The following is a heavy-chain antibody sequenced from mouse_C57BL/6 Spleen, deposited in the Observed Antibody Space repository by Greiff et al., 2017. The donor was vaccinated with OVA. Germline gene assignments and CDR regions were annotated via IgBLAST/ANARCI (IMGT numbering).Heavy chain of an antibody. Sequence: VQLQQSGPELVKPGASVKISCKASGYTFTDYYMNWVKQSHGKSLEWIGDINPNNGGTSYNQKFKGKATLTVDKSSSTAYMELRSLTSEDSAVYYCASWDYYGSSYGYFDVWGTGTTVTVSS. CDR1: GYTFTDYY. D-gene: IGHD1-1*01. V-gene: IGHV1-26*01. J-gene: IGHJ1*03. CDR3: ASWDYYGSSYGYFDV. CDR2: INPNNGGT.